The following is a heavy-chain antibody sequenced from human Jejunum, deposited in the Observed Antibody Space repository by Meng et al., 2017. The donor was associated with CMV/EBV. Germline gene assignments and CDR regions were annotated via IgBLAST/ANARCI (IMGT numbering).Heavy chain of an antibody. CDR3: SSGQGWHFDL. Sequence: SCDDAGCTFSRDGMIWVRQAPGKGLEWVAAIKEEGSEKYYLDSVKGRFTISRDNAKNSLFLQMNSLRAEDTAVYYCSSGQGWHFDLWGRGTLVTVSS. D-gene: IGHD6-6*01. CDR2: IKEEGSEK. J-gene: IGHJ2*01. CDR1: GCTFSRDG. V-gene: IGHV3-7*01.